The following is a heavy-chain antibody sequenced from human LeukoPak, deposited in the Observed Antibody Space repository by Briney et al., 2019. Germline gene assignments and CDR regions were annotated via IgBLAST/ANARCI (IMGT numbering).Heavy chain of an antibody. J-gene: IGHJ6*03. Sequence: GGSLRLSCAASGLTFSSYGMSWVRQAPGKGLEWVAVVSSSGGTTYYADSVKGRFTISRDNPKNTLYLQMNSLRVEDTAVYFCARDQPLAVASWGYFYYYMDVWGKGTTVTVSS. CDR2: VSSSGGTT. V-gene: IGHV3-23*01. CDR3: ARDQPLAVASWGYFYYYMDV. D-gene: IGHD2-2*01. CDR1: GLTFSSYG.